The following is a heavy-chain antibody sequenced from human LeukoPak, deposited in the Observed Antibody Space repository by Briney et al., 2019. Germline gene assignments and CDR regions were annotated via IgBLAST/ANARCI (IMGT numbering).Heavy chain of an antibody. CDR3: ARVRFRIVVPDAFDI. CDR2: INHSGST. CDR1: GGSFSGYY. D-gene: IGHD3-22*01. V-gene: IGHV4-34*01. Sequence: SETLSLTCAVYGGSFSGYYWSWIRQPPGKGLEWIGEINHSGSTNYNPSLKSRVTISVDTSKNQFSLKLSSVTAADTAVYYCARVRFRIVVPDAFDIWGQGTMVTVSS. J-gene: IGHJ3*02.